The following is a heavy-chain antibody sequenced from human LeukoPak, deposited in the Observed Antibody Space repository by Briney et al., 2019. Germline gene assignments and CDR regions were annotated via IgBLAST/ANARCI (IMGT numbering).Heavy chain of an antibody. J-gene: IGHJ4*02. CDR3: AKEQRIRHCSEGVCMEGYYFGY. Sequence: GGSLRLSCSGTGFNFNMFAIHWVRQAPGKGLEWVSGLSRGGGTTNYVDSVKGRFTISRDSSKKMVFLQMNSLKSEDTALYYCAKEQRIRHCSEGVCMEGYYFGYWGQGTPVTVSS. V-gene: IGHV3-23*01. CDR2: LSRGGGTT. CDR1: GFNFNMFA. D-gene: IGHD2-15*01.